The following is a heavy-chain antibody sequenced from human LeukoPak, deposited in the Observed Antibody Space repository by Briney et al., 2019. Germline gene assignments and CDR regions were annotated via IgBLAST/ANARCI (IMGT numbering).Heavy chain of an antibody. J-gene: IGHJ4*02. D-gene: IGHD1-26*01. CDR3: VKDSPPRYSGSPPAY. Sequence: PGGSLRLSCAASGFTFSSYSMNWVRQAPGKGLEWVANINKDGGEKYYVDSVKGRFTISRDNAKNSLYLQMNSLRAGDTAVYYCVKDSPPRYSGSPPAYWGQGTLVTVSS. CDR2: INKDGGEK. CDR1: GFTFSSYS. V-gene: IGHV3-7*03.